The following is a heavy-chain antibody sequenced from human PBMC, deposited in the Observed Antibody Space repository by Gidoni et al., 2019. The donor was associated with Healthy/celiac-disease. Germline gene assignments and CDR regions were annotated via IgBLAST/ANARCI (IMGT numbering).Heavy chain of an antibody. J-gene: IGHJ6*02. CDR1: GFTFSSYA. D-gene: IGHD3-22*01. CDR2: ISYDGSNK. CDR3: ARGDTYYYDSSGYSLYYYYGMDV. V-gene: IGHV3-30-3*01. Sequence: QVQLVESGGGVVQPGRSLRLSCAASGFTFSSYAMHWVRQAPGKGVEWVSVISYDGSNKYYADSVKGRFTISRDNSKNTLYLQMNSLRAEDTAVYYCARGDTYYYDSSGYSLYYYYGMDVWGQGTTVTVSS.